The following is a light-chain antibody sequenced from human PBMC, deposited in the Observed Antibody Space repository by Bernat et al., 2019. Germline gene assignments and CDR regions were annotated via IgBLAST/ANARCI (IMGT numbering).Light chain of an antibody. CDR1: QGIDNY. CDR2: GAF. J-gene: IGKJ1*01. Sequence: DIQMTQSPSSLSASVGDSVTITCRASQGIDNYLARFQQKPGEAPKSLIYGAFTLQSGVPSKFSGSGSGTDFTLTISSLQPEDFATYFCQQYNTFPWTFGQGTKVEIK. CDR3: QQYNTFPWT. V-gene: IGKV1-16*02.